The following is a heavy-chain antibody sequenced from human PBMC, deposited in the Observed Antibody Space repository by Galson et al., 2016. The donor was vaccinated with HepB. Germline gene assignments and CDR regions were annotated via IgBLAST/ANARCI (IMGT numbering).Heavy chain of an antibody. J-gene: IGHJ4*02. CDR1: GFTFSGYS. Sequence: SLRLSCAASGFTFSGYSMSWVRQAPGKGLEWVSSITSYGSHIFYADSVMGRFTISRDNAKNVLYLQMNRLRAEDTAVYYCARPVDSRGDPFNYWGQGTMVTVSS. V-gene: IGHV3-21*01. CDR3: ARPVDSRGDPFNY. CDR2: ITSYGSHI. D-gene: IGHD5-12*01.